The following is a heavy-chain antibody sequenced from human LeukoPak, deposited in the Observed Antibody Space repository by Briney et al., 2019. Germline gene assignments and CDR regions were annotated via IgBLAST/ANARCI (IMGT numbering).Heavy chain of an antibody. V-gene: IGHV3-30-3*01. CDR1: GFTFSSYA. CDR2: ISYDGSNK. Sequence: PGGSLRLSCAASGFTFSSYAMHWVRQAPGKGLEWVAVISYDGSNKYYADSVKGRFTISRDNSKNTLYLQMNSLRAEDTAVYYCARDTEPQDWELPHQYAFDIWGQGTMVTVSS. J-gene: IGHJ3*02. D-gene: IGHD1-26*01. CDR3: ARDTEPQDWELPHQYAFDI.